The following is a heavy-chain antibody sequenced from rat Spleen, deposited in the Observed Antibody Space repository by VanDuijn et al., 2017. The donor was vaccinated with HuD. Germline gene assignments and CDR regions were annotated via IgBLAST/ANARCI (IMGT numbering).Heavy chain of an antibody. V-gene: IGHV5-29*01. CDR2: ISYDGSKT. CDR3: ARHGIYNNYGWFAY. J-gene: IGHJ3*01. CDR1: GFTFSNYD. Sequence: EVQLVESGGGLVQPGRSLKLSCAASGFTFSNYDMAWVRQAPTKGLEWVASISYDGSKTFYRDSVKGRFTISRDNARSTLNLHMDSLRSEDTATYYCARHGIYNNYGWFAYWGQGTLVTVSS. D-gene: IGHD1-10*01.